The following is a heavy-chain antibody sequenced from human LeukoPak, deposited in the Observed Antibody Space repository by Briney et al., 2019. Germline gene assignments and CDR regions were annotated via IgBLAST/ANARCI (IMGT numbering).Heavy chain of an antibody. Sequence: ASVKVSCKASGYTFTGYYMHWVRQAPGQGLEWMGWINPNSGDTKYAQKFQGRVTMTRDTSISTAYMELSRLRSDDTAVYYCARDRSGSTWVYWGQGTPVTVSS. CDR1: GYTFTGYY. CDR2: INPNSGDT. J-gene: IGHJ4*02. V-gene: IGHV1-2*02. CDR3: ARDRSGSTWVY. D-gene: IGHD3-10*01.